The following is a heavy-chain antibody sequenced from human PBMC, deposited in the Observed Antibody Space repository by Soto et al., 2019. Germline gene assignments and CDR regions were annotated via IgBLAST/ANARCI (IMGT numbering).Heavy chain of an antibody. CDR3: ARGLWFGELAGGMDV. CDR1: GFTFSSYA. V-gene: IGHV3-30-3*01. J-gene: IGHJ6*02. Sequence: QVQLVESGGGVVQPGRSLRLSCAASGFTFSSYAMHWVRQAPGKGLEWVAVISYDGSNKYYADPVKGRFTISRDNSKNTLYLQMNSLRAEDTAVYYCARGLWFGELAGGMDVWGQGTTVTVSS. CDR2: ISYDGSNK. D-gene: IGHD3-10*01.